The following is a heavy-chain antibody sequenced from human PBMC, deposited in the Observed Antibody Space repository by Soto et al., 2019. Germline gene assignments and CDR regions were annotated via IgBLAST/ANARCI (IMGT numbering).Heavy chain of an antibody. CDR1: AGSITSGDYY. D-gene: IGHD3-9*01. CDR3: ARARDTYYDILTGYLNYYYYGMDV. V-gene: IGHV4-30-4*01. J-gene: IGHJ6*02. CDR2: IYYSGST. Sequence: LSLTCTASAGSITSGDYYWSWIRQPPGKGLEWIGYIYYSGSTYYNPSLKSRVTISVDTSKNQFSLKLSSVTAADTAVYYCARARDTYYDILTGYLNYYYYGMDVWGQGTTVTVSS.